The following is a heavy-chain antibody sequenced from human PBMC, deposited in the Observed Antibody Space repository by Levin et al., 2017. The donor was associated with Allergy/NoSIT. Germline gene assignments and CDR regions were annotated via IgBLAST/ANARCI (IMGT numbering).Heavy chain of an antibody. CDR2: IKPDGSQK. CDR3: ARAAYTGNSDFGY. J-gene: IGHJ4*02. Sequence: GESLKISCAASGFTFSSFWMSWVRQAPGKGLEWVANIKPDGSQKYYVDSIEGRFTISRDNAKNSLYLQMNSLRAEDTAVYYCARAAYTGNSDFGYWGQGTLVTVSS. V-gene: IGHV3-7*01. CDR1: GFTFSSFW. D-gene: IGHD4-23*01.